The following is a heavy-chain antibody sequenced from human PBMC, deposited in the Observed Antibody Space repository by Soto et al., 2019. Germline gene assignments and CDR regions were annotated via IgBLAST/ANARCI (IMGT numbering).Heavy chain of an antibody. CDR3: EGRDDPFHV. Sequence: QVQLVESGGGVVQPGTSLRLSCVATGFTFSNYGIHWVRQAPGRGLEWVAVIWHDGSQKYLTDSVRGRFTISRDNSKNTVDLQMNSLRVEDTAVYYCEGRDDPFHVWGQGTMVTVSS. V-gene: IGHV3-33*01. CDR2: IWHDGSQK. J-gene: IGHJ3*01. CDR1: GFTFSNYG.